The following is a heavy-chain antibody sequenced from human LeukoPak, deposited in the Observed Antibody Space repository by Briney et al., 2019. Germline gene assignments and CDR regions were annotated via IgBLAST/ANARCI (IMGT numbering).Heavy chain of an antibody. J-gene: IGHJ4*02. Sequence: SETLSLTCAVYGGSFSGYYWSWIRQPPGKGLEWIGEINHSGSTNYNPSLKSRVTISVDTSKNQFSLKLSSVTAADTAVYYCARINVDTAMVTDYWGQGTLVTVSS. CDR2: INHSGST. D-gene: IGHD5-18*01. CDR1: GGSFSGYY. CDR3: ARINVDTAMVTDY. V-gene: IGHV4-34*01.